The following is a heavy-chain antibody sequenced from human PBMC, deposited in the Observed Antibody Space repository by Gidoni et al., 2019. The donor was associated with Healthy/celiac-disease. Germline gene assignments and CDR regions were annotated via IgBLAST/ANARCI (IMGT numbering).Heavy chain of an antibody. V-gene: IGHV4-30-4*01. CDR1: GGSLSRGDYY. Sequence: QVQLQESGPGLVKPSQPLSRTCTVSGGSLSRGDYYWSRIRQPPGKGLEWIGYIYYSGSTYYNPSLKSRVTISVDTSKNQFSLKLSSVTAADPAVYYCARYSGYAAGTDYWGQGTLVTVSA. CDR3: ARYSGYAAGTDY. D-gene: IGHD5-12*01. CDR2: IYYSGST. J-gene: IGHJ4*02.